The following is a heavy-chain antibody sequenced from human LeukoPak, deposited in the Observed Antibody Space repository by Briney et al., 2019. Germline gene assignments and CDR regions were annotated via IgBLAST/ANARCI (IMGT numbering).Heavy chain of an antibody. V-gene: IGHV1-8*02. CDR3: ARGGLLRWPDYYYYGMDV. Sequence: ASVKVSCKGSDYTFTSYGISWVRQAPGQGLEWMGWMNPNSGNTGYAQKFQGRVTMTRNTSISTAYMELSSLRSEDTAVYYCARGGLLRWPDYYYYGMDVWGQGTTVTVSS. CDR1: DYTFTSYG. CDR2: MNPNSGNT. J-gene: IGHJ6*02. D-gene: IGHD6-19*01.